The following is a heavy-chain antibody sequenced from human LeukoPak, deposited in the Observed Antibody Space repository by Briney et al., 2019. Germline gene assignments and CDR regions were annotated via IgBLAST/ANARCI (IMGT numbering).Heavy chain of an antibody. D-gene: IGHD2-2*01. J-gene: IGHJ5*02. CDR3: ARAGCSSTSCYVWGNWFDP. V-gene: IGHV3-30*04. CDR2: ISYDGSNK. Sequence: GGSLRLSCEASGFTFSSYAMHWVRQAPGKGLEWVAVISYDGSNKYYADSVKGRFTISRDNSKNTLYLQMNSLRAEDTAVYYCARAGCSSTSCYVWGNWFDPWGQGTLVTVSS. CDR1: GFTFSSYA.